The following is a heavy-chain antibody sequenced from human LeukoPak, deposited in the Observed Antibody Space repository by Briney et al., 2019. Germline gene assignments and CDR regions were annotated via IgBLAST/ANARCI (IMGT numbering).Heavy chain of an antibody. CDR3: TRGRMYYDILTGYYNVPAFDY. V-gene: IGHV3-49*04. CDR2: IRSKAYGETT. CDR1: GFTFGDYA. D-gene: IGHD3-9*01. Sequence: GRSLRLSCTASGFTFGDYAMSWVRQAPGKGLEGVGFIRSKAYGETTEYAASVKGRFTISRDDSKSIAYLQMNSLKTEDTAVYYCTRGRMYYDILTGYYNVPAFDYWGQGTLVTVSS. J-gene: IGHJ4*02.